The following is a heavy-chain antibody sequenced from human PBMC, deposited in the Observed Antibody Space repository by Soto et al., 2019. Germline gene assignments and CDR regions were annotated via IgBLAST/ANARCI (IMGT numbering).Heavy chain of an antibody. V-gene: IGHV1-3*01. CDR3: VRGSGNNCQAFDY. Sequence: ASVKVSCKASGYTFSNCAMHWMRQAPGQSLEWMGKINGGDGNTKYSQKFQGRVTITRDTSASTAYMDLSSLESEDTAVYYCVRGSGNNCQAFDYWGQGTLVTVSS. CDR1: GYTFSNCA. D-gene: IGHD1-1*01. J-gene: IGHJ4*02. CDR2: INGGDGNT.